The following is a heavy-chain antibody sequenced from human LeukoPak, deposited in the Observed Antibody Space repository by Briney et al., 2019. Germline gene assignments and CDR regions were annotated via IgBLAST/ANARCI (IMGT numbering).Heavy chain of an antibody. CDR3: ARRGYSGYDLQYFDS. J-gene: IGHJ4*02. Sequence: GESLKISCKGSGYTFTSYWIAWVRQMPGKGLEWVGLIYPTDSDTRYSPSFQGQVTISADKSISTAYLLWNSLKASDTAMYYCARRGYSGYDLQYFDSWGQGTLVTVSS. D-gene: IGHD5-12*01. CDR2: IYPTDSDT. CDR1: GYTFTSYW. V-gene: IGHV5-51*01.